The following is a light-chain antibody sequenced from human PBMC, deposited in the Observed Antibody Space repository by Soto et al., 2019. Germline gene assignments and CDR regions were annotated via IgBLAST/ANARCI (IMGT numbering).Light chain of an antibody. V-gene: IGKV1-33*01. CDR1: QDISNY. J-gene: IGKJ4*01. Sequence: DIQMTQSPSSLSASVGDRVTITCPASQDISNYLNWYQQKPGKAPKLLIYDASNLETGVPSRFSGSGSGTDLTFTISSLQPEDIATYYCQQYDNLPLTVGGGTKVEIK. CDR2: DAS. CDR3: QQYDNLPLT.